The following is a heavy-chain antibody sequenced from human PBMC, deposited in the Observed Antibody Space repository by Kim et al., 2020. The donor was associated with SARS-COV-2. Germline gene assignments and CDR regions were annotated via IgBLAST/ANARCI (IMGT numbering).Heavy chain of an antibody. CDR2: INSDGSST. D-gene: IGHD3-22*01. J-gene: IGHJ3*02. V-gene: IGHV3-74*01. CDR3: AADSSGYYAFDI. Sequence: GGSLRLSCAASGFTFSSYWMHWVRQAPGKGLVWVSRINSDGSSTSYADSVKGRFTISRDNAKNTLYLQMNSLRAEDTAVYYCAADSSGYYAFDIWGQGTMVTVSS. CDR1: GFTFSSYW.